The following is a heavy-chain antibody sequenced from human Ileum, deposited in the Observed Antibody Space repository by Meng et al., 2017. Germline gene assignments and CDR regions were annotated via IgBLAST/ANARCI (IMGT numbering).Heavy chain of an antibody. CDR3: ASGSGSLDY. Sequence: LHLPDPAPVKTPHTPSLTVAVSWGSVSSKFSAWNWIRQSPLRGLEWLGRTYYRSKWYSEYAVSVKSRISITPDTSKNQFSLQMNSVTPEDTAVYYCASGSGSLDYWAREPWSPSPQ. CDR1: WGSVSSKFSA. D-gene: IGHD3-3*01. J-gene: IGHJ4*02. V-gene: IGHV6-1*01. CDR2: TYYRSKWYS.